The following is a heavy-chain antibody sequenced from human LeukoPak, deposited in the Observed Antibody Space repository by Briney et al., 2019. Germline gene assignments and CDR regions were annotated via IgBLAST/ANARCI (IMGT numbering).Heavy chain of an antibody. D-gene: IGHD3-10*01. V-gene: IGHV1-69*05. CDR2: IIPIFGTA. CDR3: ARVWFGELLVDY. CDR1: GGTFSSYT. J-gene: IGHJ4*02. Sequence: SVKVSCKASGGTFSSYTISWVRQAPGQGLEWMGRIIPIFGTANYAQKFQGRVTITTDESTSTAYMELSSLRSEDTAVYYCARVWFGELLVDYWGQGTLVTVSS.